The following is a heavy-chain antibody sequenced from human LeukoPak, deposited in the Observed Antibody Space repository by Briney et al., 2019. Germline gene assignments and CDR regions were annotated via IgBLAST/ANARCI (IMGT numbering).Heavy chain of an antibody. CDR3: ARGSPYYDILTGYYPPAPLDY. CDR2: IIPIFGTA. V-gene: IGHV1-69*06. Sequence: SVKVSCKASGGTFSSYAISWVRPAPGQGLEWMGGIIPIFGTADYAQKFQGRVTITADKSTSTAYMELRSLRSEDTAVYYCARGSPYYDILTGYYPPAPLDYWGQGTLVTVSS. J-gene: IGHJ4*02. D-gene: IGHD3-9*01. CDR1: GGTFSSYA.